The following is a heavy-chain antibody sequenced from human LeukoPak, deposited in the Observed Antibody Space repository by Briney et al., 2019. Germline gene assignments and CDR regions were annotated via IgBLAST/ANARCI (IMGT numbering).Heavy chain of an antibody. J-gene: IGHJ4*02. CDR1: GGSISSGSYY. CDR3: ARVFNHYDSSGYLDY. Sequence: SETLSLTCTVSGGSISSGSYYWSWIRQPAGKGLEWIGRIYTSGSTNYNPSLKSRVTISVDTSKNQFSLKLSSVTAADTAVYYCARVFNHYDSSGYLDYWGQGTLVTVSS. V-gene: IGHV4-61*02. CDR2: IYTSGST. D-gene: IGHD3-22*01.